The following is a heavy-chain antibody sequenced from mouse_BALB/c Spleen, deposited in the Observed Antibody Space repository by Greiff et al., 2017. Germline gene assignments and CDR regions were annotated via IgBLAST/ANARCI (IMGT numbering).Heavy chain of an antibody. CDR2: ISNGGGST. V-gene: IGHV5-12-2*01. D-gene: IGHD2-2*01. CDR3: ASYGYPAWFAY. Sequence: EVKLVESGGGLVQPGGSLNLSCAASGFTFSSYTLSWVRQTPEKRLEWVAYISNGGGSTYYPDTVKGRFTISRDNAKNTLYLQMSSLKSEDTAMYYCASYGYPAWFAYWGQGTLVTVSA. J-gene: IGHJ3*01. CDR1: GFTFSSYT.